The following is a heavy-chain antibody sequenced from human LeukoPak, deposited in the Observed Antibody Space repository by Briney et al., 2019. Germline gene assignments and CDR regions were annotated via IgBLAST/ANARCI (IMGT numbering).Heavy chain of an antibody. CDR2: ISGSGGST. V-gene: IGHV3-23*01. CDR1: GFTFSSYA. Sequence: GGSLRLSCAASGFTFSSYAMSWVRQAPGKGLEWVSAISGSGGSTYYADSVKGRFTISRDNSKNTLYLQMNSLRAEDTAVYYCVKSGRRYCSSTSCSNYYYYGMDVWGQGTTVTVSS. CDR3: VKSGRRYCSSTSCSNYYYYGMDV. D-gene: IGHD2-2*01. J-gene: IGHJ6*02.